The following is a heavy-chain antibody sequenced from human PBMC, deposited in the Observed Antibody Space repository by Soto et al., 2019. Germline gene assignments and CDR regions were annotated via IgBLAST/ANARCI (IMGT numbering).Heavy chain of an antibody. V-gene: IGHV3-30*18. D-gene: IGHD5-18*01. CDR1: GFAFSSYG. J-gene: IGHJ6*02. CDR2: ISHDGSIY. Sequence: GGSLRLSCAASGFAFSSYGIHWVRQAPGKRLEWVAVISHDGSIYSYADSVAGRLDISRDNSKSMVYVDMISLRPDDTAVYYCAKEVGASDTAVLGFFYYGVDVWGQGTTVTVSS. CDR3: AKEVGASDTAVLGFFYYGVDV.